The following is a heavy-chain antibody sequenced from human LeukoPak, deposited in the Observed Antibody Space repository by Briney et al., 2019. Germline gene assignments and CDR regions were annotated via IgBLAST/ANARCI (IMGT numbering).Heavy chain of an antibody. CDR2: INHSGST. CDR3: ARVGAIAFDI. V-gene: IGHV4-34*01. J-gene: IGHJ3*02. Sequence: SETLSLTCAVYGGSFSGYYWNWIRQPPGKGLEWIGEINHSGSTNYNPSLKSRVTISVDTSKNQFSLKLSSVTAADTAVYHWARVGAIAFDIWGQGTMVTVSS. D-gene: IGHD3-3*01. CDR1: GGSFSGYY.